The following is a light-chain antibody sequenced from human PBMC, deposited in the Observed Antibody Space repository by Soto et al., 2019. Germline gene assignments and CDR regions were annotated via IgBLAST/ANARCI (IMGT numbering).Light chain of an antibody. J-gene: IGKJ1*01. V-gene: IGKV3-20*01. CDR3: QQYGRSPLT. CDR2: NAS. CDR1: QSVSSSY. Sequence: EIVLTQSPGTLSLSPGERATLSCRASQSVSSSYLAWYQQKPGQAPRLLIYNASSRATGIPDRFSGSGSGTDFSLTISRLDPGDFAVYYCQQYGRSPLTFGQGTKVEI.